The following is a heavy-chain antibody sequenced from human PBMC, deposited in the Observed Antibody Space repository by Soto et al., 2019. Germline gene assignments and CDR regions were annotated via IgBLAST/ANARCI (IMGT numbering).Heavy chain of an antibody. CDR3: AKSHTVLVKFDS. J-gene: IGHJ4*02. V-gene: IGHV3-23*01. CDR2: LSASGSRT. CDR1: GFTFSSYA. D-gene: IGHD3-3*01. Sequence: VQLLESGGGLIQPGGSLRLSCEGTGFTFSSYAMNWVRQVPGKGLEWVAGLSASGSRTFYAESVKGRFTISRDNSKNTVFLQMDSLRAEDAALYFCAKSHTVLVKFDSWGQGTLVTVSS.